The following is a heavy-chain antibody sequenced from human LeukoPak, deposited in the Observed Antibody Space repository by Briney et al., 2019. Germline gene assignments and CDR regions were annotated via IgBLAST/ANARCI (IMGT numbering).Heavy chain of an antibody. D-gene: IGHD4/OR15-4a*01. CDR2: ISGSGDTT. CDR1: GFTFSSYG. V-gene: IGHV3-23*01. Sequence: GGSLRLSCAASGFTFSSYGMHWVRQAPGKGLEWVSSISGSGDTTDYADSVKGRFIISRDNSKNTLYLQMNSLRAEDTAVYYCAKDFKKRLWDESWFDPWGQGTLVIVSS. J-gene: IGHJ5*02. CDR3: AKDFKKRLWDESWFDP.